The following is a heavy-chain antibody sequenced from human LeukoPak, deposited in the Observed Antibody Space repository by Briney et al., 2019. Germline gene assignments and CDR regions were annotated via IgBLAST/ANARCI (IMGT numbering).Heavy chain of an antibody. D-gene: IGHD3-22*01. CDR3: AREETYYYDSSGSDAFDI. J-gene: IGHJ3*02. Sequence: ASVKVSCKASGYTFTSYYMHWVRQAPGQGLEWMGKINPSGGSTSYAQKLQGRVTMTRDTSTSTVYMELSSPRSEDTAVYYCAREETYYYDSSGSDAFDIWGQGTMVTVSS. CDR1: GYTFTSYY. V-gene: IGHV1-46*01. CDR2: INPSGGST.